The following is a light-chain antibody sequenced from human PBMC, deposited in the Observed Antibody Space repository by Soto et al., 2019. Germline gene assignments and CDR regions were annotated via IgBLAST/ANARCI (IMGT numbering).Light chain of an antibody. J-gene: IGKJ1*01. V-gene: IGKV3-15*01. CDR3: KQYNHWPPWT. Sequence: EIVMTQSPATLSVSPGERATLSCRASQSVSSNLAWYQQKPGQAPRLLIYGASTRATGIPARFSGSGSGTEFTLTNSNLQSEDFAVYYCKQYNHWPPWTFGQGTKVEIK. CDR2: GAS. CDR1: QSVSSN.